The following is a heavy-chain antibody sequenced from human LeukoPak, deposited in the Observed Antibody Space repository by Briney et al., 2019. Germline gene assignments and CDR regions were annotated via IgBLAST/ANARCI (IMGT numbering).Heavy chain of an antibody. CDR1: RGTFSSYA. J-gene: IGHJ4*02. D-gene: IGHD3-22*01. Sequence: SVKVSCKASRGTFSSYAISWVRQAPGQGLEWMGGIIPIFGTANYAQKFQGRVTITTDESTSTAYMELSSLRSEDTAVYYCARGKYYYDSSGYYFYYFDYWGQGTLVTVSS. CDR2: IIPIFGTA. V-gene: IGHV1-69*05. CDR3: ARGKYYYDSSGYYFYYFDY.